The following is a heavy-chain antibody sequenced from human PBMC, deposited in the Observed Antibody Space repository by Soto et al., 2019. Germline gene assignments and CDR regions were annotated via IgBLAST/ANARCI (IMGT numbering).Heavy chain of an antibody. Sequence: QVQLVESGGGVVQPGRSLRLSCAASGFTFSSSAMHWVRQAPGKGLEWVAVISYDGSNKYYADSVKGRFPISRVNSKNTLYLQMNSLRAEDTAVYYCARIMAVAGYYYYYGMDVWGQGTTVTVSS. CDR1: GFTFSSSA. D-gene: IGHD6-19*01. CDR2: ISYDGSNK. V-gene: IGHV3-30-3*01. J-gene: IGHJ6*02. CDR3: ARIMAVAGYYYYYGMDV.